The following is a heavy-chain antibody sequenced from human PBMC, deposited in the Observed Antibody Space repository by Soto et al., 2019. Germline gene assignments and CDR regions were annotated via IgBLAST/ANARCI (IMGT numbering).Heavy chain of an antibody. CDR1: GFTFSSYG. D-gene: IGHD1-26*01. Sequence: GSLRLSCAASGFTFSSYGMFWVRQAPGRGLEWVAFISYDGSNKCSDSVKGRFTISRDNSKNTLYLQMNSLRAEDTAVYYCAKGSYSGRYSDFDCWGQGTLVTVSS. V-gene: IGHV3-30*18. CDR3: AKGSYSGRYSDFDC. CDR2: ISYDGSNK. J-gene: IGHJ4*02.